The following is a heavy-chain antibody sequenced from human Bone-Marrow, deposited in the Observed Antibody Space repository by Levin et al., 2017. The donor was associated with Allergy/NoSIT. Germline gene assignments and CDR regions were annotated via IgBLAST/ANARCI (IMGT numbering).Heavy chain of an antibody. CDR2: IVPILGTP. CDR3: ARDSVVPSATLGFDP. CDR1: GDTFNNYA. D-gene: IGHD2-2*01. J-gene: IGHJ5*02. Sequence: SVKVSCKAAGDTFNNYAINWVRQAPGQGLEWMGGIVPILGTPSYAQKFQGRLTITADTSTSTAYMELSSLRSEDTALYYCARDSVVPSATLGFDPWGQGSLVTVSS. V-gene: IGHV1-69*06.